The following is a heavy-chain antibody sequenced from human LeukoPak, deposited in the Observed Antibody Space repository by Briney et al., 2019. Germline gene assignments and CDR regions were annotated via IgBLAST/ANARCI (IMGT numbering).Heavy chain of an antibody. CDR1: GFTFSSYE. Sequence: GGSLRLSCAASGFTFSSYEVNWVRQAPGKGLEWVSYISSSGSTIYYADSVKGRFTISRDNAKNSLYLQMNSLRAEDTAVYYCARDLDYYGSGSSDYYFDYWGQGTLVTVSS. CDR3: ARDLDYYGSGSSDYYFDY. D-gene: IGHD3-10*01. J-gene: IGHJ4*02. CDR2: ISSSGSTI. V-gene: IGHV3-48*03.